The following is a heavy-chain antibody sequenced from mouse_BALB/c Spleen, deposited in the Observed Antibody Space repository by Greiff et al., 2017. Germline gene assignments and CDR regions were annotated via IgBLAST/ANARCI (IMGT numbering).Heavy chain of an antibody. CDR2: IFPGTGTT. D-gene: IGHD1-1*01. J-gene: IGHJ2*01. CDR1: GYTFTSYW. Sequence: QVQLQQSGAELVKPGASVKLSCKTSGYTFTSYWIQWVKQRPGQGLGWIGEIFPGTGTTYYNEKFKGKATLTIDTSSSTAYMQLSSLTSEDSAVYFCARGDYYGSRGHYFDYWGQGTTLTVSS. V-gene: IGHV1S132*01. CDR3: ARGDYYGSRGHYFDY.